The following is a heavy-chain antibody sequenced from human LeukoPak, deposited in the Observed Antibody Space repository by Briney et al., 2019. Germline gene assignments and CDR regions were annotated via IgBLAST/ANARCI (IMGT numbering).Heavy chain of an antibody. CDR3: ARDRDLRPHTSFDI. D-gene: IGHD2-21*01. Sequence: SETLSLTCTVSGGSISRYYWSWIRQSAGQGLEWIGRIYASGSSGNTKYNPSLKSRVTISLDTSKNRFSLKVNSVTAADTAVYYCARDRDLRPHTSFDIWGQGTLATVSP. CDR2: IYASGSSGNT. J-gene: IGHJ3*02. V-gene: IGHV4-4*07. CDR1: GGSISRYY.